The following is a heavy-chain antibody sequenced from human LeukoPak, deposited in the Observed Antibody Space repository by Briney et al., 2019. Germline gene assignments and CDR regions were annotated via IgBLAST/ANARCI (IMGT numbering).Heavy chain of an antibody. CDR2: ISGSSSTL. J-gene: IGHJ5*02. Sequence: PGGSLRLSCAASGFTFTDYGMVWVRQAPGKGLEWISYISGSSSTLTYADSVKGRFTISRDNAKNSLYLQMNNLRAEDTAVYYCARDAFQGYQFVPWGQGTLVTVSS. V-gene: IGHV3-48*01. CDR1: GFTFTDYG. D-gene: IGHD2-2*01. CDR3: ARDAFQGYQFVP.